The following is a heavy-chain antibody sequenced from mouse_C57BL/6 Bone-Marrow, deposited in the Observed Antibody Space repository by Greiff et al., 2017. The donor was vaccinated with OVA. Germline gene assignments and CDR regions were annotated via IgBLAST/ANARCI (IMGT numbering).Heavy chain of an antibody. V-gene: IGHV1-81*01. Sequence: QVQLQQSGAELARPGASVKLSCKASGYTFTSYGISWVKQRTGQGLEWIGEIYPRSGNTYYNEKFKGKATLTADKSSSTAYMELRRLTSEDSAVYFCARDDGYPSWFAYWGQGTLVTVSA. CDR1: GYTFTSYG. J-gene: IGHJ3*01. CDR2: IYPRSGNT. D-gene: IGHD2-3*01. CDR3: ARDDGYPSWFAY.